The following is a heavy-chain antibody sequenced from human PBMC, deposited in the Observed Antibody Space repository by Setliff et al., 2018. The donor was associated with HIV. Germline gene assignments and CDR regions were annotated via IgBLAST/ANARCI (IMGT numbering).Heavy chain of an antibody. CDR3: ARVSKTYWYSIPRDYYYMDV. CDR1: GGSFSDYY. CDR2: INHSGRT. D-gene: IGHD2-8*02. Sequence: SETLSLTCAVYGGSFSDYYWSWIRQPPGKGLEWIGEINHSGRTIQSPSLGSRVTISIDTSKNQFSLKLSSVSAADTAVYYCARVSKTYWYSIPRDYYYMDVWGKGTTVTVSS. V-gene: IGHV4-34*01. J-gene: IGHJ6*03.